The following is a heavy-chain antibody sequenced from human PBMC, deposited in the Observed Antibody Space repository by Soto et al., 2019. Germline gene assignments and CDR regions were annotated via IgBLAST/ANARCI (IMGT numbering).Heavy chain of an antibody. D-gene: IGHD3-3*01. J-gene: IGHJ4*02. Sequence: GGSLRLSCAASGFTFSSYEMNWVRQAPGKGLEWVSYISSSGSTIYYADSVKGRFTIYRDNAKNSLYLQMNSLRAEDTAVYYCAREEYYDFWSGQTFDYWGQGTLVTVSS. V-gene: IGHV3-48*03. CDR2: ISSSGSTI. CDR1: GFTFSSYE. CDR3: AREEYYDFWSGQTFDY.